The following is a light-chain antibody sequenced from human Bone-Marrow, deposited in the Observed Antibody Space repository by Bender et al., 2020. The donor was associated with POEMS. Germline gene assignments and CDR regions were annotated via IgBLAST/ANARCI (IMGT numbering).Light chain of an antibody. CDR1: SSDIGAYKY. V-gene: IGLV2-14*03. Sequence: QSALTQPASVSGSPGQSITISCTGTSSDIGAYKYVSWYQHHPGKAPKLMIYDVSYRTSGVSNRFSGSKSGNTSSLTISGLLAEDEADYYCSSYTTSGGWVVGGGTKLTVL. CDR2: DVS. J-gene: IGLJ3*02. CDR3: SSYTTSGGWV.